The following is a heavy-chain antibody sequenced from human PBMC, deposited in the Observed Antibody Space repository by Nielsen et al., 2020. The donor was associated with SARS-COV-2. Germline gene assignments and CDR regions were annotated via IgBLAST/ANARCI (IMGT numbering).Heavy chain of an antibody. CDR1: GLSFSDFY. CDR2: IDSTSSHT. D-gene: IGHD2-15*01. Sequence: GGSLRLSCAASGLSFSDFYMSWIRQAPGKGLEWVSFIDSTSSHTDYADSVKGRCTISRDNSKNTLYLQMNSLRVEDTAVYYCTRDLSGSLAAYWGQGTLVTVSS. V-gene: IGHV3-11*05. J-gene: IGHJ4*02. CDR3: TRDLSGSLAAY.